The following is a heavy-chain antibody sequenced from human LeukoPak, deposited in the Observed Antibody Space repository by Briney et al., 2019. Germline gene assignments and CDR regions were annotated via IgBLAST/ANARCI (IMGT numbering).Heavy chain of an antibody. CDR1: GFTVSSNY. J-gene: IGHJ4*02. V-gene: IGHV3-53*01. CDR3: ANRGYSYGTASFDY. CDR2: IYSGGST. D-gene: IGHD5-18*01. Sequence: GGSLRLSCAASGFTVSSNYMSWVRQAPGKGLEWVSVIYSGGSTYYADSVKGRFTISRDNSKNTLYLQMNSLRAEDTAVYYCANRGYSYGTASFDYWGQGTLVTVSS.